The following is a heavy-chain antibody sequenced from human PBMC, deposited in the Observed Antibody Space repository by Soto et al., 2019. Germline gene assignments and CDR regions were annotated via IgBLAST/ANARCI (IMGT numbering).Heavy chain of an antibody. J-gene: IGHJ6*02. CDR2: INAGNGNT. Sequence: ASVKVSCKASGYTFTSYAMHWVRQAPGQRLEWMGWINAGNGNTKYSQKFQGRVTMTEDTSTDTAYMELSSLRSEDTAVYYCATDLGGLRMSNYGDSTYYYYYGMDVWGQGTTVTVSS. V-gene: IGHV1-3*01. D-gene: IGHD4-17*01. CDR1: GYTFTSYA. CDR3: ATDLGGLRMSNYGDSTYYYYYGMDV.